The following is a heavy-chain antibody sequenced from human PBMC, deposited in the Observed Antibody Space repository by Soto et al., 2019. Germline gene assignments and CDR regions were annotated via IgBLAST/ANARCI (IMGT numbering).Heavy chain of an antibody. Sequence: GGSLRLSCAASGFTFSSYAMHWVRQAPGKGLEYVSAISSNGGSTYYANSVKGRFTISRDNSKNTLYLQMGSLRAEDMAVYYCARGWAAFDIWGQGTMVTVPS. CDR3: ARGWAAFDI. CDR2: ISSNGGST. J-gene: IGHJ3*02. CDR1: GFTFSSYA. V-gene: IGHV3-64*01. D-gene: IGHD1-26*01.